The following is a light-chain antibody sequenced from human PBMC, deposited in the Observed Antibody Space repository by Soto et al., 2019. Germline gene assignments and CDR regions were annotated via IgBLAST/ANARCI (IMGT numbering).Light chain of an antibody. Sequence: DIQMTQSPSSLSASVGDRVTITCQASQDISNYLNWYQQKPGKAPKLLIYDASNLETGVPSRFSGRGSGTDFTFTIISLQPEDIATYYCQQYDNLPITFGQGTRLEIK. CDR1: QDISNY. CDR2: DAS. V-gene: IGKV1-33*01. CDR3: QQYDNLPIT. J-gene: IGKJ5*01.